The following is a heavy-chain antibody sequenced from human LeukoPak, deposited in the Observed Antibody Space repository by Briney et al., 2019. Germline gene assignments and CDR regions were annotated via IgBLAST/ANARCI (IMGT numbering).Heavy chain of an antibody. CDR2: ISWNSGSI. J-gene: IGHJ4*02. Sequence: PGRSLRLSCAASGFTFDDYAMHWVRQAPGKGLEWVSGISWNSGSIGCADSVKGRFTISRDNAKNSLYLQMNSLRAEDTALYYCAKKGRYGSGWLGGFDYWGQGTLVTVSS. D-gene: IGHD6-19*01. V-gene: IGHV3-9*01. CDR3: AKKGRYGSGWLGGFDY. CDR1: GFTFDDYA.